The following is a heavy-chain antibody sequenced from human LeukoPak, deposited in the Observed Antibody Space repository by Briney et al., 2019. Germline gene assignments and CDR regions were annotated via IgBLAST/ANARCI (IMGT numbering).Heavy chain of an antibody. CDR1: GYTLTSYG. CDR2: ISAYNGNT. J-gene: IGHJ3*02. D-gene: IGHD3-22*01. CDR3: ASSNVTTTTWFPFDI. Sequence: ASVKVSCKASGYTLTSYGISWVRQAPGQGLEWMGWISAYNGNTNYAQKLQGRVTMTTDTSTSTAYMELRSLRSDDTAVYYCASSNVTTTTWFPFDIWGQGTMVTISS. V-gene: IGHV1-18*01.